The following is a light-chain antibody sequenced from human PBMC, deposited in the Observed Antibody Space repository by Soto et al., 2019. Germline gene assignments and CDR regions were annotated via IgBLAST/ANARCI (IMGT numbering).Light chain of an antibody. V-gene: IGKV1-5*03. CDR3: KQHQTYST. J-gene: IGKJ1*01. CDR2: QAS. Sequence: DIQMTQSPCTLSTSVGDRVTITCRASQSISVWLAWYQQKPGKAPNLLIYQASRLESGVQSRFSGSGSGTEFTLTIRSLQPDDFATYYCKQHQTYSTCGQGTKVDIK. CDR1: QSISVW.